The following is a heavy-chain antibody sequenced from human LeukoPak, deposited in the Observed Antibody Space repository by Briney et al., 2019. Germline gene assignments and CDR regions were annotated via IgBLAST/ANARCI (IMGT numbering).Heavy chain of an antibody. V-gene: IGHV5-51*01. J-gene: IGHJ4*02. CDR3: ARHERYYFDY. Sequence: GESLKISCKGSGYLFTTSWIGWVRQLPGKGLEWMGIIYPGDSDTRYSPSFQGQVTISADKSISTAYLQWNSLKASDTALYYCARHERYYFDYWGQGTLVTVSS. CDR2: IYPGDSDT. CDR1: GYLFTTSW.